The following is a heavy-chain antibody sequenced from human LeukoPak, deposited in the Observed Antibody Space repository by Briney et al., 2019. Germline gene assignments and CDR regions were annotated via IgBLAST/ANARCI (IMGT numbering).Heavy chain of an antibody. CDR2: IYYSGST. Sequence: SETLSLTCTVSGGSISSYYWSWIRQPPGKGLEWIGYIYYSGSTNYNPSLKSRVTISVDTSKNQFSLKLSSVTAADTAVYYCARHGTYGSGSYYIPYYFDYWGQGTLVTVSS. V-gene: IGHV4-59*08. CDR1: GGSISSYY. CDR3: ARHGTYGSGSYYIPYYFDY. D-gene: IGHD3-10*01. J-gene: IGHJ4*02.